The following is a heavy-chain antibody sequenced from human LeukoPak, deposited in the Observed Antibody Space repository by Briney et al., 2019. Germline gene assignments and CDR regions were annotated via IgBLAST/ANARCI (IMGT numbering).Heavy chain of an antibody. J-gene: IGHJ3*01. V-gene: IGHV4-4*07. D-gene: IGHD2-2*02. CDR2: IYTSGST. CDR1: GGSISSYY. Sequence: PSETLSLTCTVFGGSISSYYWSWIRQPAGKGLEWIGRIYTSGSTNYNPSLKSRVTMSVDTSKNQFSLKLSSVTAADTAVYYCARGRVVIVVVPAAIVWGQGTMVTVSS. CDR3: ARGRVVIVVVPAAIV.